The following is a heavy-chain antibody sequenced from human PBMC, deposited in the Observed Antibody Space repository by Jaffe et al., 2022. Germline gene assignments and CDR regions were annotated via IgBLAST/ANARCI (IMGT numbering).Heavy chain of an antibody. CDR2: ISSSSSTI. J-gene: IGHJ5*02. V-gene: IGHV3-48*01. D-gene: IGHD2-2*01. CDR1: GFTFSSYS. CDR3: ARDVSSADIVVVPAAIGWFDP. Sequence: EVQLVESGGGLVQPGGSLRLSCAASGFTFSSYSMNWVRQAPGKGLEWVSYISSSSSTIYYADSVKGRFTISRDNAKNSLYLQMNSLRAEDTAVYYCARDVSSADIVVVPAAIGWFDPWGQGTLVTVSS.